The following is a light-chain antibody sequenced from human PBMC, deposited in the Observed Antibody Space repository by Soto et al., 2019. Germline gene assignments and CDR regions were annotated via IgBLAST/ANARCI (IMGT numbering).Light chain of an antibody. CDR1: QSISSY. J-gene: IGKJ5*01. CDR3: QQRYT. Sequence: ENVLTQSPGTLSLSPGERATLSCRASQSISSYLVWYQQKPGQAPRLLIYDASNRATGIPARFSGSGSGTDFTLTISSLEPEDFAVYYCQQRYTFGQGTRLEIK. CDR2: DAS. V-gene: IGKV3-11*01.